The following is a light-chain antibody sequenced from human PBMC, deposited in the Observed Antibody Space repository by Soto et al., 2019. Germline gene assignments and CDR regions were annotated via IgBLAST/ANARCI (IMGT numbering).Light chain of an antibody. CDR1: SSNIGAGYE. V-gene: IGLV1-40*01. Sequence: QSVLTQPPSVSEAPGQRVTISCTGSSSNIGAGYEAHWYQQVPGTAPKLLIYENNNRPSGVPDRFSVSKSGTSASLAITGLQAEDEAEYYCQSYDSSLSGYGFGTGTKVTVL. J-gene: IGLJ1*01. CDR2: ENN. CDR3: QSYDSSLSGYG.